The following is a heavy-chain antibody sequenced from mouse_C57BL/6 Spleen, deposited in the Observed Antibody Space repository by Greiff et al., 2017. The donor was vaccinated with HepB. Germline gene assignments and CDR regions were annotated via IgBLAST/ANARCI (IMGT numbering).Heavy chain of an antibody. CDR3: ARGGYAY. Sequence: DVMLVESGGGLVKPGGSLKLSCAASGFTFSDYGMHWVRQAPEQGLEWVAYISSGSSTIYYADTVKGRFTISRDTAKITLFLQMTRLRSEDTAMYYCARGGYAYWGQGTLVTVSA. J-gene: IGHJ3*01. CDR1: GFTFSDYG. CDR2: ISSGSSTI. V-gene: IGHV5-17*01. D-gene: IGHD2-2*01.